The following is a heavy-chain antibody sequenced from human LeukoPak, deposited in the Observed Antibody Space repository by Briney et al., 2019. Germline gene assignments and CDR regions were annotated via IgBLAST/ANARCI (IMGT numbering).Heavy chain of an antibody. CDR1: GFTFSSYW. D-gene: IGHD3-16*02. J-gene: IGHJ4*02. CDR2: IKQDGSEK. Sequence: GGSLRLSCAASGFTFSSYWMSWVRQAPGKGLEWVANIKQDGSEKYYVDSVKGRFTTSRDSAKNSLYLQMNSLRAEDTAVYYCARTGVDYDYVWGSDRGGWYFDYWGQGTLVTVSS. CDR3: ARTGVDYDYVWGSDRGGWYFDY. V-gene: IGHV3-7*01.